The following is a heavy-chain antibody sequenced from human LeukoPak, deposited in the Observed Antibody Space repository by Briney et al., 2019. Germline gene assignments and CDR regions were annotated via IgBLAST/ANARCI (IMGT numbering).Heavy chain of an antibody. CDR3: ASSPNYYGSGSYYPPDV. Sequence: SETLSLTCTVPGGSISSSSYYWGWIRQPPGKGLEWIGSIYYSGSTYYNPSLKSRVTISVDTSKNQFSLKLSSVTAADTAVYYCASSPNYYGSGSYYPPDVWGKGTTVTVSS. J-gene: IGHJ6*04. D-gene: IGHD3-10*01. CDR1: GGSISSSSYY. CDR2: IYYSGST. V-gene: IGHV4-39*07.